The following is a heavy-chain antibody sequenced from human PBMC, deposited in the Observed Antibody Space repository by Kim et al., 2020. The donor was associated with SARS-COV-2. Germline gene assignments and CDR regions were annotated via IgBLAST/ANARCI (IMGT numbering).Heavy chain of an antibody. D-gene: IGHD6-19*01. J-gene: IGHJ4*02. CDR1: GGSFSGYY. CDR2: INHSGST. V-gene: IGHV4-34*01. CDR3: ARVTDVAVAGINY. Sequence: SETLSLTCAVYGGSFSGYYWSWIRQPPGKGLEWIGEINHSGSTNYNPSLKSRVTISVDTSKNQFPLKLSSVTAADTAVYYCARVTDVAVAGINYWGQGTLVTVSS.